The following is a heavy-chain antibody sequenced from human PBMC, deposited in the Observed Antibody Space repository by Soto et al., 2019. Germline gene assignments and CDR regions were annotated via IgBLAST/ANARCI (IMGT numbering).Heavy chain of an antibody. CDR1: GSTFSIAW. V-gene: IGHV3-15*01. CDR2: IKSKASGGTT. D-gene: IGHD6-6*01. Sequence: EVQLVESGGGLVKPGGSLRLSCAASGSTFSIAWMTWVRQAPGKGLEWVGRIKSKASGGTTDYAAPVEVRFTISRDDSKTTLYLQMNSLKTEDTAVYYCTTVQPPPPDDAFDFWGQGTMVTVSS. J-gene: IGHJ3*01. CDR3: TTVQPPPPDDAFDF.